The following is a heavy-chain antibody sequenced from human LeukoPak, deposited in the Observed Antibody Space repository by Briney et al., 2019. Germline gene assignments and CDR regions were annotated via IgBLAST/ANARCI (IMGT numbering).Heavy chain of an antibody. J-gene: IGHJ6*02. CDR2: IGGSTGNT. V-gene: IGHV3-23*01. CDR1: GFIFSSYA. Sequence: GGSLRLSCAASGFIFSSYAMSWVRQAPGKGLEWVSGIGGSTGNTYYADSVKGRFTISRDNSKNTLYLQMNSLRAEDTAVYYCASSLGYRYGMDVWGQGTTVTVSS. D-gene: IGHD5-24*01. CDR3: ASSLGYRYGMDV.